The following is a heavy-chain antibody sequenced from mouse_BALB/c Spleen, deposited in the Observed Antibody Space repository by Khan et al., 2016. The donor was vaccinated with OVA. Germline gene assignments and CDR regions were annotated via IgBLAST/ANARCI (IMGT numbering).Heavy chain of an antibody. D-gene: IGHD1-1*01. CDR3: ARSYDGAWFAY. CDR1: GYTFSDYV. CDR2: IYPGSGST. V-gene: IGHV1-77*01. Sequence: QMQLEESGPELVKPGASVKMSCKASGYTFSDYVISWVKLRTGQGLEWIGEIYPGSGSTYYNEKFKGKATLTADKSSNTAYMQLSSLTSEDSAVSFCARSYDGAWFAYWGQGTLVTVS. J-gene: IGHJ3*01.